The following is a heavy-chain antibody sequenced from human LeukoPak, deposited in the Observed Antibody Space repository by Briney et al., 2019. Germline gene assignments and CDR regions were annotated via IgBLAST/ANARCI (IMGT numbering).Heavy chain of an antibody. D-gene: IGHD6-6*01. CDR3: ARWYSSSSGRYFYY. V-gene: IGHV3-64*01. Sequence: PGGSLRLSCAASGFTFSSYAMHWVRQAPGKGLEYVSAISSNGGSTYYANSVKGRFTISRDNSKNTLYLQMGSLRAEDMAVYYCARWYSSSSGRYFYYWGQGTLVTVSS. J-gene: IGHJ4*02. CDR2: ISSNGGST. CDR1: GFTFSSYA.